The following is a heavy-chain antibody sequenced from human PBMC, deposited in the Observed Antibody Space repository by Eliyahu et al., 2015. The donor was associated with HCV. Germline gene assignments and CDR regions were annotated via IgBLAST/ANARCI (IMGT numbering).Heavy chain of an antibody. J-gene: IGHJ4*02. D-gene: IGHD1-26*01. CDR3: ARDAPTILSGNYYGNYFDY. V-gene: IGHV1-46*01. Sequence: KASGYTFTSYYTHWVRQAPGQGLEWMGMIAPNGGSTRYAQKFQGRVTMTRDTSTSTVYMELSSLRSEDTAVYYCARDAPTILSGNYYGNYFDYWGQGTLVTVSS. CDR1: GYTFTSYY. CDR2: IAPNGGST.